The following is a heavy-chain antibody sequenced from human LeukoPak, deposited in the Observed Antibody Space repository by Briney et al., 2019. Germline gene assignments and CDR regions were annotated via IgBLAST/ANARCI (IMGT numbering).Heavy chain of an antibody. V-gene: IGHV4-59*01. J-gene: IGHJ4*02. D-gene: IGHD3-10*01. CDR3: ARRSGFGSGSYLFDY. Sequence: SSETLSLTCTVSGGSISSYYWSWIRQPPGKGLEWIGYIYYSGSTNYNPSLKSRVTISVDTSKNQFSLKLSSVTAADPAVYYCARRSGFGSGSYLFDYWGQGTLVTVSS. CDR1: GGSISSYY. CDR2: IYYSGST.